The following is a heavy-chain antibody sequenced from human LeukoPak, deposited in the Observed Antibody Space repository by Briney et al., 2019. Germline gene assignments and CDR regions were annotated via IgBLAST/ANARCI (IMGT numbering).Heavy chain of an antibody. CDR1: GFTFSSYG. CDR3: ARDLGGYYLGTTPDY. D-gene: IGHD3-3*01. J-gene: IGHJ4*02. CDR2: IWYDGSNK. V-gene: IGHV3-33*01. Sequence: GGSLRLSSAASGFTFSSYGMHWVRQAPGKGLEWVAVIWYDGSNKYYADSVKGRFTISRDNSKNTLYLQMNSLRAEDTAVYYCARDLGGYYLGTTPDYWGQGTLVTVSS.